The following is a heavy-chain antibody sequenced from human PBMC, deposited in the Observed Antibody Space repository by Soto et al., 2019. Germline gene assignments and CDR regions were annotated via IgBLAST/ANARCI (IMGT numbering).Heavy chain of an antibody. CDR2: IYYTGST. J-gene: IGHJ3*02. V-gene: IGHV4-61*01. Sequence: QVQLQESGPGLVKPSETLSLTCTVSGGSVSSGLYYWTWIRQPPGKGLEWIGYIYYTGSTNYNPSLKRRVTISVDTSKNQFSLKLTSVPAADTAVYYCVRGGGYCTDGICYDAFDIWGQGTMVTVSS. CDR1: GGSVSSGLYY. CDR3: VRGGGYCTDGICYDAFDI. D-gene: IGHD2-15*01.